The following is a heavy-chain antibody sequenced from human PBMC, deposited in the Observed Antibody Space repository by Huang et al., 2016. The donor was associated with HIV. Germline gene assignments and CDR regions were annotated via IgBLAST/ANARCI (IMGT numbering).Heavy chain of an antibody. V-gene: IGHV3-30*18. CDR3: AKDGRGSGTYYDYFEY. D-gene: IGHD1-26*01. CDR2: ISYDGSSK. Sequence: QVQLVESGGGVVQPGRSLRLSCAAFGFTFNKFDMHWVRQAPGKGLEWVAIISYDGSSKYHADSVKGRFTISRDNSKNTVYLQMNSLRVEDTAVYYCAKDGRGSGTYYDYFEYWCQGTLVTVSS. CDR1: GFTFNKFD. J-gene: IGHJ4*02.